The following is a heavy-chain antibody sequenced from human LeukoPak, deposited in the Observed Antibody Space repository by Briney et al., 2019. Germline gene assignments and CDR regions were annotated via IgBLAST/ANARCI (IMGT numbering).Heavy chain of an antibody. CDR1: GFTFSSYV. V-gene: IGHV3-23*01. J-gene: IGHJ4*02. D-gene: IGHD2-2*01. CDR2: ISNTDGTT. Sequence: GGSLRLSCAAYGFTFSSYVMSWVRQAPGKGLEWVSGISNTDGTTYYTDSVKGRFTISRDDSRNTLYLQMNSLRAEDTAFYYCVKERSRTGYFDYWGQGTLVTVSS. CDR3: VKERSRTGYFDY.